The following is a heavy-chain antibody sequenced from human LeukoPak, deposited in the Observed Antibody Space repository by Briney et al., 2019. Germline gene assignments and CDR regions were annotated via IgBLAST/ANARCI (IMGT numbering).Heavy chain of an antibody. CDR1: GFTFSSYG. CDR2: IRYDGSNK. J-gene: IGHJ4*02. V-gene: IGHV3-30*02. Sequence: GGSLRPSCAASGFTFSSYGMHWVRQAPGKGLEWVAFIRYDGSNKYYADSVKGRFTISRDNSKNSLYLQMNSLRAEDTAVYYCARDPLLGPPYYFDYWGQGTLVTVSS. CDR3: ARDPLLGPPYYFDY.